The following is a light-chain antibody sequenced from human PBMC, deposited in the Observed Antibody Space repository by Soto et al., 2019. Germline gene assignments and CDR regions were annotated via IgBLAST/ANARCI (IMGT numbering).Light chain of an antibody. Sequence: QSALTQPASVSGSPGQSITISCTGTSSDVGGSNYVSWYQVYPGKAHKYMIYDVSNRPSGVSNRFSGSKPGNTASLTISGLQAEDEADYYCSSYTSSSTWVFGGGTKVTVL. J-gene: IGLJ3*02. CDR3: SSYTSSSTWV. CDR2: DVS. V-gene: IGLV2-14*01. CDR1: SSDVGGSNY.